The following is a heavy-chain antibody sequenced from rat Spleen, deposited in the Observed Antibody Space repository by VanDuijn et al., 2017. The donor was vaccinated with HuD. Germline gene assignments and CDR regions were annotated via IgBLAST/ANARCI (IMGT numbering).Heavy chain of an antibody. CDR3: ATSGSYFDY. J-gene: IGHJ2*01. CDR1: GFSFSSNW. V-gene: IGHV5-29*01. Sequence: EVQLVESDGGLVQPGRSLKLSCAASGFSFSSNWLNWIRQAPTKGLEWVATISYGDSSGHSSTYYRDSVKGRFTISRDNAKSILYVQMDSLRPEDTATYYCATSGSYFDYWGQGVMVTVSS. D-gene: IGHD5-1*01. CDR2: ISYGDSSGHSST.